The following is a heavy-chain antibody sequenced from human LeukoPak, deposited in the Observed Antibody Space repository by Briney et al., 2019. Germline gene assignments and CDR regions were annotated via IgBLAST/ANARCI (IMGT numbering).Heavy chain of an antibody. V-gene: IGHV1-18*01. Sequence: ASVKVSCKASGYTFTSYGISWVRQAPGQGLDWMGWISAYNGNTNYAQKLQGRVTMTTDTSTSTAYMELRSLRSDDTAVYYCARDGVVVVPAARGFDYWGQGTLVTVSS. CDR2: ISAYNGNT. CDR1: GYTFTSYG. J-gene: IGHJ4*02. CDR3: ARDGVVVVPAARGFDY. D-gene: IGHD2-2*01.